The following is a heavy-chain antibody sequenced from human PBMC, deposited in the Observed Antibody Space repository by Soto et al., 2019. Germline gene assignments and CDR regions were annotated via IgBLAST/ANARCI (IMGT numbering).Heavy chain of an antibody. J-gene: IGHJ4*02. CDR2: IYWDDNN. Sequence: QITLKESGPTLVKPTQTLTLTCTFSGFSLSSPAVGVNWIRQPPGKALEWLALIYWDDNNQYSPSLKNRLTITKDTSRNQVVLTMANMYPVDTATYFCAHGSGWLSDYWGQGTLVTVSS. CDR1: GFSLSSPAVG. D-gene: IGHD6-19*01. V-gene: IGHV2-5*02. CDR3: AHGSGWLSDY.